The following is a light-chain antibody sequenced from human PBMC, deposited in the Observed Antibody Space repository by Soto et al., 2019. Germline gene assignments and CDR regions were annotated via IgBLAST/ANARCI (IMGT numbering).Light chain of an antibody. J-gene: IGKJ4*01. CDR1: QSVPKNY. V-gene: IGKV3-20*01. CDR3: QQCSTSPLT. CDR2: DAS. Sequence: EIVLTQSPGTLSLSPGERATLSCRASQSVPKNYLAWYQQKPGQAPRLLIHDASSRATGFPDRFSGSGSGTDFTLTINTLEPEDFAVYYCQQCSTSPLTFGGGTKVEIK.